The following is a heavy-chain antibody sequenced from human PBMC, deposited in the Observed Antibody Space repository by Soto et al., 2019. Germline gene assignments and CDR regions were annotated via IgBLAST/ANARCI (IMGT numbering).Heavy chain of an antibody. Sequence: GGSLRLSCAASGFTLDDFALHWVRQVPGKGLEWVSGISWNSGGIRYADSVKGRFTISRDNAKKSLYLQMDSLKSEDSALYYCVKDPKWELIMYYFDHWGQGTLVTVSS. V-gene: IGHV3-9*01. CDR2: ISWNSGGI. CDR3: VKDPKWELIMYYFDH. J-gene: IGHJ4*02. D-gene: IGHD3-10*01. CDR1: GFTLDDFA.